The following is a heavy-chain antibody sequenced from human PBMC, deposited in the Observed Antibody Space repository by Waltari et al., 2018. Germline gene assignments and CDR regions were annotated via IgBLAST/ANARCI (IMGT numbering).Heavy chain of an antibody. V-gene: IGHV4-61*02. CDR2: IYTSAST. D-gene: IGHD5-12*01. CDR3: ARTASGVDEDAFDI. CDR1: GGSISSGSHY. J-gene: IGHJ3*02. Sequence: QVQLQESGPGLVKPSQTLSLTCSVPGGSISSGSHYWRWTRQPAGKGLEWLGRIYTSASTNYNPSPKRRVTISVDTSKTQFSLKLSALTAADTAVYYCARTASGVDEDAFDIWGQGTMVTVAS.